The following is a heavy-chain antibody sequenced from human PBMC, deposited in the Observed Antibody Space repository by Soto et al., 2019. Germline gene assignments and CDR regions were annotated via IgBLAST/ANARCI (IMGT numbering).Heavy chain of an antibody. V-gene: IGHV3-23*01. CDR3: AQGGARFLARFDN. Sequence: HPGGSLRLSCAASGFTFNNYAMSWVRQAPGKGLEWVSSISSSGGTTYYADSVKGRFSISRDDSKTTLFLQMNSLRAEDMAVYYCAQGGARFLARFDNWGRGTLVTVSS. CDR2: ISSSGGTT. D-gene: IGHD3-3*01. J-gene: IGHJ4*02. CDR1: GFTFNNYA.